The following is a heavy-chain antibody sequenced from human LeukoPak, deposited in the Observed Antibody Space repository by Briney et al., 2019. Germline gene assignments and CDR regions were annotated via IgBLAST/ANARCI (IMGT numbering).Heavy chain of an antibody. CDR1: GYSFTNYA. Sequence: GASVKVSCKASGYSFTNYAMYWVRQAPGQGLEWMGIINPSGGSTSYAQKFQGRVTMTRDTSTSTVYMELSSLRSEDTAVYYCARLDCSGGSCHFGGYYYGMDVWGQGTTVTVSS. V-gene: IGHV1-46*01. J-gene: IGHJ6*02. D-gene: IGHD2-15*01. CDR3: ARLDCSGGSCHFGGYYYGMDV. CDR2: INPSGGST.